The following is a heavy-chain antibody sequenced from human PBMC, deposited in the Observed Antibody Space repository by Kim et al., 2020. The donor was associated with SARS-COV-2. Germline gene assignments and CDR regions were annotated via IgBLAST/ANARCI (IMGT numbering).Heavy chain of an antibody. D-gene: IGHD6-13*01. CDR3: AKDRYSSSWYYFDY. Sequence: GGSLRLSCAASGFTFDDYAMHWVRQAPGKGLEWVSGISWSSNNIGYADSVKGRFTISRDNAKNSVFLQMNSLRAEDTAFYYCAKDRYSSSWYYFDYWGQG. V-gene: IGHV3-9*01. CDR2: ISWSSNNI. J-gene: IGHJ4*02. CDR1: GFTFDDYA.